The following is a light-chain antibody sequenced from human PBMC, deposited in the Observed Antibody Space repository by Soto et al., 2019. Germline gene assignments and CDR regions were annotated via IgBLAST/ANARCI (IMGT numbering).Light chain of an antibody. CDR3: QHYSNWPPT. V-gene: IGKV3-15*01. Sequence: EVVMTQSPATLSVSPGERATLSCRASQTVHRNLAWYQQKPGQAPSLLISYASTRATGIPARFSGSGSGTEFTLTISSLHSEDSGVYYCQHYSNWPPTFGPGTKVEIK. CDR2: YAS. J-gene: IGKJ3*01. CDR1: QTVHRN.